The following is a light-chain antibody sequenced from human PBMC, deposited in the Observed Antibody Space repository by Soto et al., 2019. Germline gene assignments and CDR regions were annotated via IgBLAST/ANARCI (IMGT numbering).Light chain of an antibody. J-gene: IGLJ1*01. Sequence: QSVLTQPPSASGSPGQSVTISCTRSSSDVGGYKYVSWYQQYPGKAPKLMIYAVSKRPSEVPDRFSGSKSGNTASLTFSGLQAEDEADYYCSSYAGSNNYIFGTGTKVTVL. V-gene: IGLV2-8*01. CDR3: SSYAGSNNYI. CDR2: AVS. CDR1: SSDVGGYKY.